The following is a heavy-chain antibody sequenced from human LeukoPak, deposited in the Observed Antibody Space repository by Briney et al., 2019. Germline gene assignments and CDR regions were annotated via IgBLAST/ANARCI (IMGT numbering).Heavy chain of an antibody. CDR2: IRSKSYGGTT. V-gene: IGHV3-49*04. CDR3: ARPPSTLPAVIPDY. Sequence: PGGSLRLSCTASGFTFGDYAMSWVGQAPGKGLEWVGFIRSKSYGGTTEYAASVKDRFTISRDDSKSVTYLQMNSLKTEDTAVYYCARPPSTLPAVIPDYWGQGTLVTVSS. D-gene: IGHD2-2*01. CDR1: GFTFGDYA. J-gene: IGHJ4*02.